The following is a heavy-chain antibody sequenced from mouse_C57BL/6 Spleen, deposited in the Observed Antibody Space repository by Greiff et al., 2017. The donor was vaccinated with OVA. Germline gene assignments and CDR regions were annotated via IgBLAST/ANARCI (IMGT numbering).Heavy chain of an antibody. CDR3: TTGKSWYFDV. CDR2: IDPENGDT. V-gene: IGHV14-4*01. CDR1: GFNIKDDY. Sequence: EVQLQQSGAELVRPGASVKLSCTASGFNIKDDYMHWVKQRPEQGLEWIGWIDPENGDTEYGSKFQGKATITADTSSNTAYLQLSSLTSEDTAVYYCTTGKSWYFDVWGTGTTVTVSS. J-gene: IGHJ1*03. D-gene: IGHD4-1*01.